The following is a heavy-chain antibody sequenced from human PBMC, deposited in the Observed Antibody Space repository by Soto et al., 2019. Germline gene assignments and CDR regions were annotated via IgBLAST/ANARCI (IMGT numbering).Heavy chain of an antibody. J-gene: IGHJ6*02. CDR3: AKDRSGYDILTGYYYYYYGMDV. Sequence: GGSLRLSCAASGFTFSSYGMHWVRQAPGKGLEWVAVISYDGSNKYYADSVKGRFTTSRDNSKNTLYLQMNSLRAEDTAVYYCAKDRSGYDILTGYYYYYYGMDVWGQGTTVTVSS. D-gene: IGHD3-9*01. CDR2: ISYDGSNK. CDR1: GFTFSSYG. V-gene: IGHV3-30*18.